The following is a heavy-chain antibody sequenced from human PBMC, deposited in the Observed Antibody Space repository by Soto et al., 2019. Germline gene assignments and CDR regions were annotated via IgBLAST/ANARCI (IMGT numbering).Heavy chain of an antibody. CDR3: ARGFRGTVTTDY. CDR1: GGSISSGGYY. V-gene: IGHV4-31*03. CDR2: IYYSGST. D-gene: IGHD4-17*01. Sequence: SETLSLTCTVSGGSISSGGYYWSWIRQHPGKGLEWTGYIYYSGSTYYNPSLKSRVTISVDTSKNQFSLKLSSVTAADTAVYYCARGFRGTVTTDYWGQGTLVTVSS. J-gene: IGHJ4*02.